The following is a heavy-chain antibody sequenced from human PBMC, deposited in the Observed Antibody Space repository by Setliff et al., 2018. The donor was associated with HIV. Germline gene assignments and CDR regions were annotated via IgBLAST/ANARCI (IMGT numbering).Heavy chain of an antibody. V-gene: IGHV3-74*03. Sequence: LRLSCAASGFTFSPYWMHWVRQAPGKGLVWVSRINSDGTSTTYADSVKGRFTISRANAKNTLYLQMSSLRAEDTAVYYCARDLSYDYDRSSDTFDYWGQGTLVTVSS. CDR3: ARDLSYDYDRSSDTFDY. CDR2: INSDGTST. D-gene: IGHD3-22*01. CDR1: GFTFSPYW. J-gene: IGHJ4*02.